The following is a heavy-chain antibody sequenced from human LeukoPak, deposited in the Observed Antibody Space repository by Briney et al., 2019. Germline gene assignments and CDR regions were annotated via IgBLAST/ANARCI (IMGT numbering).Heavy chain of an antibody. Sequence: PGGSLRLSCAASGFIFSGYTMNWVRQAPGKGLEWVSSISSTSSYIYYADSLRGRFTISRDNAKNSLFLQMDSLRADDTAVYYCARDADPYSSGWLSWGQGALVTVSS. J-gene: IGHJ5*02. CDR1: GFIFSGYT. CDR2: ISSTSSYI. V-gene: IGHV3-21*06. D-gene: IGHD6-19*01. CDR3: ARDADPYSSGWLS.